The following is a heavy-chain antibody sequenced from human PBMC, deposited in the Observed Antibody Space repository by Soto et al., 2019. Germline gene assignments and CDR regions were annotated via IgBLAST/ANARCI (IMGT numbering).Heavy chain of an antibody. V-gene: IGHV3-21*01. CDR3: ARDPPHGGTSSWDADS. CDR1: GXIFTSNS. Sequence: RRLSFAASGXIFTSNSMNWVRQVPGKGLQWLSSISSSGTFKSYGDSVKGRFTISRDNAKNSLFLQMNNLRGEDTGLYYCARDPPHGGTSSWDADSWGQGTLVTVSS. D-gene: IGHD2-15*01. CDR2: ISSSGTFK. J-gene: IGHJ4*02.